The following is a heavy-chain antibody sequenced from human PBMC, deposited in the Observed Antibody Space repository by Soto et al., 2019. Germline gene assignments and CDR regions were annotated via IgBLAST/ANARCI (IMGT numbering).Heavy chain of an antibody. CDR2: ISSYNGDT. D-gene: IGHD5-12*01. J-gene: IGHJ6*02. CDR1: GYTFTRSG. Sequence: QVQLVQSGAEVKKPGASVKVSCKASGYTFTRSGISWARQAPGQGPEWMGWISSYNGDTNYAQTFQGRVTMTTATSXXTASMALRSLRSDDTAVYYCATEGVAPYYYYGMDIWGQGTPVTVSS. V-gene: IGHV1-18*01. CDR3: ATEGVAPYYYYGMDI.